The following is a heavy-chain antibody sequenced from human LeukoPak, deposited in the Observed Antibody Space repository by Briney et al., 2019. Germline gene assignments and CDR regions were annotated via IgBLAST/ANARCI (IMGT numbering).Heavy chain of an antibody. CDR2: IKSKTDGGIT. V-gene: IGHV3-15*01. Sequence: GGSLRLSCAASGFTFSNAWMSWVRQAPGKGLEWVGRIKSKTDGGITDYAAPVKGRFTISRDDSKNTLYLQMNSLKTEDTAVYYCTTDGGTAMGEFDYWGQGTLVTVST. D-gene: IGHD5-18*01. CDR3: TTDGGTAMGEFDY. J-gene: IGHJ4*02. CDR1: GFTFSNAW.